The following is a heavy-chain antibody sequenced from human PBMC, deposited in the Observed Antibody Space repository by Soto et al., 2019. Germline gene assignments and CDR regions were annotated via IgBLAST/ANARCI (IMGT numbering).Heavy chain of an antibody. CDR1: GYTFTGYY. V-gene: IGHV1-2*04. CDR3: TRDGGGGYYYFWGGDRHTPRYGMGF. CDR2: INPNSGGT. J-gene: IGHJ6*02. Sequence: ASVKVSCKASGYTFTGYYMHWVRQAPGQGLEWMGWINPNSGGTNYAQKFQGWVTMTRDTSISTAYMELSRLRSDDTAVYYCTRDGGGGYYYFWGGDRHTPRYGMGFWGQGTTVTVSS. D-gene: IGHD3-3*01.